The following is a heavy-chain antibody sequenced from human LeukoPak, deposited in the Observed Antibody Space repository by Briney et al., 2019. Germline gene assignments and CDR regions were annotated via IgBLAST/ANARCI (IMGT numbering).Heavy chain of an antibody. J-gene: IGHJ4*02. CDR3: ARDRFGMSATGTDFDF. CDR1: GGSFSGYY. D-gene: IGHD1-14*01. CDR2: INHSGST. V-gene: IGHV4-34*01. Sequence: PSETLSLTCALYGGSFSGYYWSWIRQTPGKGLEWIGEINHSGSTNHNPSLKSRVTISVDTSKTQFSLTLSSVTAADTAVYYCARDRFGMSATGTDFDFWGRGTLLTVSS.